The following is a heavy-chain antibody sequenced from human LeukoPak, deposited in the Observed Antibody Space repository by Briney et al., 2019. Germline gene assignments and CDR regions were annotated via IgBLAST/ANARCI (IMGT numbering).Heavy chain of an antibody. CDR1: GFTFSSYW. V-gene: IGHV3-9*01. Sequence: PGGSLRLSCAASGFTFSSYWMHWVRQAPGKGLEWVSGISWNSGSIGYADSVKGRFTISRDNAKNSLYLQMNSLRAEDTALYYCAKDSTYYYDSSGRHFDYWGQGTLVTVSS. D-gene: IGHD3-22*01. CDR2: ISWNSGSI. CDR3: AKDSTYYYDSSGRHFDY. J-gene: IGHJ4*02.